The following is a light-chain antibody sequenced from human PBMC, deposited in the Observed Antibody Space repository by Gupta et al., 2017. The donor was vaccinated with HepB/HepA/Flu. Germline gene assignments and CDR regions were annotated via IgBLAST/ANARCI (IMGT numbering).Light chain of an antibody. CDR3: QTWGTGIPPV. CDR1: SGHSNYA. V-gene: IGLV4-69*01. CDR2: LNSDGSH. J-gene: IGLJ2*01. Sequence: QLVLTQSPSASASLGASVKLACTLSSGHSNYAIAWHQQQPEKGHRYWMKLNSDGSHIQGDGIPDRFSGSSSGAERYLTIAGLQSEDEAYYNCQTWGTGIPPVFGGRANLTVL.